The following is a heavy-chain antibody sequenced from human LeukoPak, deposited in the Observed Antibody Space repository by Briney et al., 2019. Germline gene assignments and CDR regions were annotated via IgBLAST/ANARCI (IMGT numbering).Heavy chain of an antibody. V-gene: IGHV4-39*02. J-gene: IGHJ3*01. D-gene: IGHD2-15*01. CDR1: GGSISTSSYY. CDR3: ARGLLRSDAFYV. Sequence: PSETLSLTCTVSGGSISTSSYYWGWIRQPPGKGLEWIGSIYYDGSTYYNASLKSRVTISLDTSKNQFSLNLSSMTAADTAVYYCARGLLRSDAFYVWGHVTMVTVSS. CDR2: IYYDGST.